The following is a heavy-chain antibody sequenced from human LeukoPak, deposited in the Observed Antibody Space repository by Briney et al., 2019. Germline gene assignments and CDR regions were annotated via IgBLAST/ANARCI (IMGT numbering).Heavy chain of an antibody. D-gene: IGHD3-16*01. CDR2: IYYSGST. Sequence: SETLSLTCTVSGGSISSYYWSWIRQPPGKGLEWFGYIYYSGSTNYNPSLKSRVTISVDTSKNQFSLKLSSVTAADTAVYYCAGDTSAPYYYGMDVWGQGTTVTVSS. CDR1: GGSISSYY. V-gene: IGHV4-59*01. CDR3: AGDTSAPYYYGMDV. J-gene: IGHJ6*02.